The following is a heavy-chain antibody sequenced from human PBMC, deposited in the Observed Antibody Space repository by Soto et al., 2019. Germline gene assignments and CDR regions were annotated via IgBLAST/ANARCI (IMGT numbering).Heavy chain of an antibody. Sequence: GASVKVSGKASGYTFITYAIYWVRQAPGQRLEWMGWINAGNGNTKYSQKFQGRVTITRDTSARTAYMELRSLQSEDTAVYYCARSIAARLYYFYGMDVWGQGTTVTVSS. J-gene: IGHJ6*02. CDR2: INAGNGNT. D-gene: IGHD6-6*01. CDR1: GYTFITYA. CDR3: ARSIAARLYYFYGMDV. V-gene: IGHV1-3*01.